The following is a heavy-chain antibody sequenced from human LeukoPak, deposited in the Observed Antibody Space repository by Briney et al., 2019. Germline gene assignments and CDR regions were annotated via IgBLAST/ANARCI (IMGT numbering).Heavy chain of an antibody. CDR3: AKAHQYCSSTSCYPRNDAFDI. V-gene: IGHV3-23*01. J-gene: IGHJ3*02. D-gene: IGHD2-2*01. Sequence: GGTLRLSCAASEFTFSSYSMSWVRQAPGKGLEWVSGISGVGGGTYYADSVKGRFTISRDNSKNTLYLHMNSLRAEDTAVYYCAKAHQYCSSTSCYPRNDAFDIWGQGTMVTVSS. CDR2: ISGVGGGT. CDR1: EFTFSSYS.